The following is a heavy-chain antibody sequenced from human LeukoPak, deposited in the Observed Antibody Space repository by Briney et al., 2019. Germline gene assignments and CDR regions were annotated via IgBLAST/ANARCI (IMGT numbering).Heavy chain of an antibody. V-gene: IGHV1-8*01. CDR2: MNPNSGDT. CDR1: GYTFTSYD. Sequence: GASVKVSCKASGYTFTSYDVNWVRQATGQGLEWMGWMNPNSGDTAYAQKFQGRVTMTRDTSISTAYMELSSLRSEDTAVYNCARGLTVTTRPAGYWGQGTLVTVSS. D-gene: IGHD4-11*01. J-gene: IGHJ4*02. CDR3: ARGLTVTTRPAGY.